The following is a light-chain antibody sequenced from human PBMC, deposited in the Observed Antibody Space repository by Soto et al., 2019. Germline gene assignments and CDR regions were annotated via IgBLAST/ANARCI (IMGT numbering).Light chain of an antibody. CDR2: KAS. J-gene: IGKJ4*01. V-gene: IGKV1-5*03. CDR3: QQYNNYPLT. Sequence: DIQMTQSPSTLSASVGDRVTITCRASQSISSWLAWYQQKPGKAPKLLIYKASSLESGVPSRFSGSGSGTEFPLTISSLQPDDFATYYCQQYNNYPLTFGGGTKVEIK. CDR1: QSISSW.